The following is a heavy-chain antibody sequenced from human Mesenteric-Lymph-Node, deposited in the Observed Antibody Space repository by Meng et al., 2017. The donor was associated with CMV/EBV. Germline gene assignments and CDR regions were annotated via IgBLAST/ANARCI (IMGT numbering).Heavy chain of an antibody. V-gene: IGHV1-2*02. D-gene: IGHD3-10*01. J-gene: IGHJ4*02. Sequence: ASVKVSCKTSGYTFIGNNIHWVRQAPGQGLEWMGWINPKSGDTNYAQKFQGRVTLTGDTSSGTASMDLTRLTSDDTAVYYCARGPQNGWFGEFDYWGQGTLVTVSS. CDR1: GYTFIGNN. CDR2: INPKSGDT. CDR3: ARGPQNGWFGEFDY.